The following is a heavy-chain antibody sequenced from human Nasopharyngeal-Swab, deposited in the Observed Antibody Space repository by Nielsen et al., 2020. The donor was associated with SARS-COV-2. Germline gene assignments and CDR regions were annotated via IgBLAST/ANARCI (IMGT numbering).Heavy chain of an antibody. D-gene: IGHD1-26*01. CDR3: AREWERPYYFDY. J-gene: IGHJ4*02. V-gene: IGHV3-74*01. CDR2: INSDGSDT. Sequence: GGSLRLSCAASGFTFNRYWLHWVRQVPGKGLQLVSRINSDGSDTRYAESVKGRFTASRDTANSMLYLQLNSVRVEDTGVYFCAREWERPYYFDYWGQGVQVTVSS. CDR1: GFTFNRYW.